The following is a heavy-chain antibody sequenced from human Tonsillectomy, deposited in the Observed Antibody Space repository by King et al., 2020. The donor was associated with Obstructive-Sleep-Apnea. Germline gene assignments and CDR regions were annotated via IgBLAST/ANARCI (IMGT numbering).Heavy chain of an antibody. CDR2: IWYDGSNK. J-gene: IGHJ4*02. CDR1: GFTFSSYG. D-gene: IGHD4-11*01. V-gene: IGHV3-33*01. Sequence: VQLVESGGGVVQPGRSLRLSCAASGFTFSSYGMRWVRQAPGKGLEWVAVIWYDGSNKYYADSVKGRFTISRDNSKNTLYLQMNSLRAEDTAVYYCARHERLFDYWGQGTLVTVSS. CDR3: ARHERLFDY.